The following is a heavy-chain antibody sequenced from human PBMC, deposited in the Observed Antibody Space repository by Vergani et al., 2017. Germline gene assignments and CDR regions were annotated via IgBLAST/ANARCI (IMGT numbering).Heavy chain of an antibody. Sequence: QVQLVESGGGVVQPGRSLRLSCAASGFTFSSYAMHWVRQAPGKGLEWVAVISYDGSNKYYADSVKGRFTISRDNSKNTLYLQMNSLRAEDTAVYYCARTTGEGDYEGEIDYWGQGTLVTVSS. CDR1: GFTFSSYA. V-gene: IGHV3-30-3*01. CDR2: ISYDGSNK. D-gene: IGHD4-17*01. CDR3: ARTTGEGDYEGEIDY. J-gene: IGHJ4*02.